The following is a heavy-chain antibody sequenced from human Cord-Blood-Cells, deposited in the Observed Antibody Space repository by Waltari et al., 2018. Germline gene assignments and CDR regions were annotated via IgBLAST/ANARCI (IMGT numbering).Heavy chain of an antibody. CDR2: IYYSGST. V-gene: IGHV4-39*07. CDR1: GGSISSSSYY. J-gene: IGHJ5*02. Sequence: QLQLQESGPGLVKPSETLSLTCTVSGGSISSSSYYWGWIRQPPGKGLEWIGSIYYSGSTYYNPSLKSRGTISVDTSKNQFSLRLSSVAAADTAVYYCARHPGGYDILTGYYINWFDPWGQGTLVTVSS. D-gene: IGHD3-9*01. CDR3: ARHPGGYDILTGYYINWFDP.